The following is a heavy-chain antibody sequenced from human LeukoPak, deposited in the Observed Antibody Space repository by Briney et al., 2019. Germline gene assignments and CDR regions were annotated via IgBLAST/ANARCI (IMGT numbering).Heavy chain of an antibody. J-gene: IGHJ6*03. CDR3: AREGSSPYYYYYMDV. D-gene: IGHD6-6*01. CDR1: GGSISSGSYY. Sequence: SETLSLTCTVSGGSISSGSYYWSWIRQPAGKGLEWIGRIYTSGSTNYNPSLKSRVTISVDTSKNQFSLKLSSVTAADTAVYYCAREGSSPYYYYYMDVWGKGTTVTVSS. V-gene: IGHV4-61*02. CDR2: IYTSGST.